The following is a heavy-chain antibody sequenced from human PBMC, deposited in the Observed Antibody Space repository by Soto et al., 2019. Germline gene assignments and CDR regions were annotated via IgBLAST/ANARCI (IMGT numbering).Heavy chain of an antibody. CDR3: ARGPPSYCSSTSCYLHDAFDI. V-gene: IGHV1-18*01. CDR2: ISAYNGNT. J-gene: IGHJ3*02. CDR1: GYTFTSYG. Sequence: QVQLVQSGAEVKKPGASVKVSCKASGYTFTSYGISWVRQAPGQGLEWMGWISAYNGNTNYAQKLQGRVTMTTDTSTSTAYVELRSLRSDDTAVYYCARGPPSYCSSTSCYLHDAFDIWGQGTMVTVSS. D-gene: IGHD2-2*01.